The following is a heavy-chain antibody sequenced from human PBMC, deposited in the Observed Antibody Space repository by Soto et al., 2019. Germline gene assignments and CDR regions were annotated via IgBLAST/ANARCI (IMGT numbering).Heavy chain of an antibody. CDR1: GGSISSGGYY. CDR3: ARGSVVLRYFDWLLDWFDP. Sequence: SETLSLTCTVSGGSISSGGYYWSWIRQHPGKGLEWIGYIYYSGSTYYNPSLKSRVTISVDTSKNQFSLKLSSVTAADTAVYYCARGSVVLRYFDWLLDWFDPWGQGTLVTVSS. D-gene: IGHD3-9*01. CDR2: IYYSGST. J-gene: IGHJ5*02. V-gene: IGHV4-31*03.